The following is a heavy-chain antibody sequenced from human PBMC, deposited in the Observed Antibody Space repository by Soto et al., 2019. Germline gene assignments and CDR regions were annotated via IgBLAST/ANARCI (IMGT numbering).Heavy chain of an antibody. CDR1: GFTVSRNT. D-gene: IGHD3-3*02. CDR3: VKDEGIEAMDV. CDR2: ITSSGSYV. V-gene: IGHV3-21*01. J-gene: IGHJ6*02. Sequence: EVQLVESGGGLVKPGGSLRLSCVTSGFTVSRNTMNWVRQAPGKGLEWVASITSSGSYVYYADSVKGRFSASRDNANNSLSLQMNSLRPDDTAVYFCVKDEGIEAMDVWGQGTTVSVSS.